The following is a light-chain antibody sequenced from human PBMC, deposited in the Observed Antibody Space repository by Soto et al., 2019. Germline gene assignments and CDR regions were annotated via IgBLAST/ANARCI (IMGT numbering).Light chain of an antibody. CDR3: QVRSDWPPFKYT. CDR1: QSVDTM. CDR2: ETS. J-gene: IGKJ2*01. V-gene: IGKV3-11*01. Sequence: EIVLTQSPATLSLSAGERVTLSCRSSQSVDTMVAWYQQQVGRTPRLLIYETSSRATGVPARFSGSGSGTDFTLTIRRLEPEDSAIYSCQVRSDWPPFKYTFGQGTKLEVK.